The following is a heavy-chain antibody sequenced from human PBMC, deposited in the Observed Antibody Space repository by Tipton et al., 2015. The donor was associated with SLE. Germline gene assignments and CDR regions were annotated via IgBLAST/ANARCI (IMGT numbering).Heavy chain of an antibody. CDR1: GFTFSSYW. V-gene: IGHV3-30-3*01. CDR2: ISYDGSNK. CDR3: ARDGIAARVFDY. Sequence: SLRLSCAASGFTFSSYWMTWVRQAPGKGLEVVAVISYDGSNKYYADSVKGRFTVSRDNSKNTLYLQMNSLRAEDTAVYYCARDGIAARVFDYWGQGTLVTASS. D-gene: IGHD6-6*01. J-gene: IGHJ4*02.